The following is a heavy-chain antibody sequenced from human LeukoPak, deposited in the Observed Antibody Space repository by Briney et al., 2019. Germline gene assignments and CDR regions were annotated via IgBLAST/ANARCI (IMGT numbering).Heavy chain of an antibody. CDR3: ARDLCSSTSCPGRLLWFGELSNWFDP. Sequence: QTGGSLRLSCAASGFTFSSYSMNWVRQAPGKGLEWVSYISSSRSTIYYADSVKGRFTISRDNAKNSLYLQMNSLRAEDTAVYYCARDLCSSTSCPGRLLWFGELSNWFDPWGQGTLVTVSS. J-gene: IGHJ5*02. CDR1: GFTFSSYS. CDR2: ISSSRSTI. D-gene: IGHD3-10*01. V-gene: IGHV3-48*01.